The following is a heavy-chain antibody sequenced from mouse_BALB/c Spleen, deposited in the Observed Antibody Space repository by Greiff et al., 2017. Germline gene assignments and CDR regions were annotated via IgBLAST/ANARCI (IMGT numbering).Heavy chain of an antibody. CDR2: IYPYNGGT. CDR3: ATFAY. J-gene: IGHJ3*01. Sequence: DVQLQESGPELVKPGASVKISCKASGYTFTDYNMHWVKQSHGKSLEWIGYIYPYNGGTGYNQKFKSKATLTVDNSSSTAYMELRSLTSEDSAVYYCATFAYWGQGTLVTVSA. CDR1: GYTFTDYN. V-gene: IGHV1S29*02.